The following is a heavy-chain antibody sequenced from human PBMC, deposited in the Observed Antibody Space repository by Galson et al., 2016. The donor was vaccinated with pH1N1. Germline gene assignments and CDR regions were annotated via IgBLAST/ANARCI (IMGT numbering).Heavy chain of an antibody. CDR3: ASRSSGQLHFDY. CDR2: INPSGVST. V-gene: IGHV1-46*01. D-gene: IGHD3-22*01. Sequence: SVKVSCKASGYTFITYYMHWVRQAPGQGLEWLGIINPSGVSTTYAQKFQGRVTMTRDTSTSTVYMELSSLRSEDTAVYYCASRSSGQLHFDYWGQGTLVTVSS. J-gene: IGHJ4*02. CDR1: GYTFITYY.